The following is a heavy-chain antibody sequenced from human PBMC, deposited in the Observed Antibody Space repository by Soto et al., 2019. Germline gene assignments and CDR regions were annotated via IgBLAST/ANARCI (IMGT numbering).Heavy chain of an antibody. J-gene: IGHJ4*02. CDR1: GFTFSSYA. V-gene: IGHV3-23*01. CDR2: ISGSGGST. Sequence: PGGSLRLSCAASGFTFSSYAMSWVRQAPGKGLEWVSAISGSGGSTYYADSVKGRFTISRDNSKNTLYLQMNSLRAEDTAVYYCAKAPRVLRFLEWSLHPNWDYWGQGTLVTVSS. CDR3: AKAPRVLRFLEWSLHPNWDY. D-gene: IGHD3-3*01.